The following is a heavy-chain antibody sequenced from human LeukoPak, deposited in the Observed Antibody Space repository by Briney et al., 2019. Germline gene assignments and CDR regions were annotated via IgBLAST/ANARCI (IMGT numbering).Heavy chain of an antibody. J-gene: IGHJ5*02. D-gene: IGHD3-9*01. Sequence: GGSLRLSCAASGFTFSSYAMSWVRQAPGKGLEWVSAMSGDGDSTHYADSVRGRFTISRDNSKNTLYLQMNSLRAEDTAVYYCARDTPYYDILTGLNWFDPWGQGTLVTVSS. CDR2: MSGDGDST. CDR3: ARDTPYYDILTGLNWFDP. CDR1: GFTFSSYA. V-gene: IGHV3-23*01.